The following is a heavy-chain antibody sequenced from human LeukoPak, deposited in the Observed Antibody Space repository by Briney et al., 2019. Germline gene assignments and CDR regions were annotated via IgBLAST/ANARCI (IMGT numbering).Heavy chain of an antibody. V-gene: IGHV3-74*01. J-gene: IGHJ4*02. CDR2: INSDGSST. Sequence: GGSLRLSCAASGFTLRSNWMNWVRQVPGKGLVWVSRINSDGSSTNYADSVKGRFTISRDNAKNTLYLQMNSLRAEDTAVYYCARGRGASGSYFDWWGQEILVTVSS. CDR1: GFTLRSNW. CDR3: ARGRGASGSYFDW. D-gene: IGHD1-26*01.